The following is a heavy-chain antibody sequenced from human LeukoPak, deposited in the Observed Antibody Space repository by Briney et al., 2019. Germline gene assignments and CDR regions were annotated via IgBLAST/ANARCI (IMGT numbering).Heavy chain of an antibody. Sequence: QSGGSLRLSCAASGFTFSSYAMSWVRQAPGKGLEWVSTMSGSGGSTYYADSVKGRFTISRDNAKNSLYLQMNSLRAEDTAVYYCARDGFRGYDFDYWGQGTLVTVSS. V-gene: IGHV3-23*01. J-gene: IGHJ4*02. CDR2: MSGSGGST. D-gene: IGHD5-12*01. CDR1: GFTFSSYA. CDR3: ARDGFRGYDFDY.